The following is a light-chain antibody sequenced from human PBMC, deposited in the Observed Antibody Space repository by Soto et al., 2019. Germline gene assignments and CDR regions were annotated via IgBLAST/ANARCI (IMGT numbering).Light chain of an antibody. CDR2: RAS. CDR1: QSISTW. CDR3: QQYNSYPRT. V-gene: IGKV1-5*03. Sequence: DIQMTQSPSTLSASVGDSVTITCRASQSISTWLAWFQQKPGKVPKFMIYRASSLESGIPSRFSGSGSGTECTLTISRLQPDDFATYYCQQYNSYPRTFGQGTKVEIK. J-gene: IGKJ1*01.